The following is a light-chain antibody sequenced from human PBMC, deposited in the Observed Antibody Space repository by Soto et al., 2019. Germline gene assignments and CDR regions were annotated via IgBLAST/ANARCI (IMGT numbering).Light chain of an antibody. J-gene: IGLJ2*01. CDR3: SSYAGSSTFVL. CDR1: SSDVGGYNL. CDR2: EVN. V-gene: IGLV2-23*02. Sequence: QSVLTQPASVSGSPGQSITISCTGSSSDVGGYNLVSWYQQHPGKAPKLIIYEVNRRPSVVSNRFSGSKSGNTASLTISGLQAEDEADYYCSSYAGSSTFVLFGGGTKVTVL.